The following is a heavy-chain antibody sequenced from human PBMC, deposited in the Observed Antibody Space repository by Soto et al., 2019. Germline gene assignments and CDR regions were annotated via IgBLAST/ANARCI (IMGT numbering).Heavy chain of an antibody. CDR1: GGSISSGDYY. CDR2: IYYSGST. Sequence: SETLSLTCTVSGGSISSGDYYWSWIRQPPGKGLEWIGYIYYSGSTYYNPSLKSRVTISVDTSKNQFSLKLSSVPASDTAGYYCARDRGNYGGNSADSWFDPWGQGTLVTVS. CDR3: ARDRGNYGGNSADSWFDP. D-gene: IGHD4-17*01. V-gene: IGHV4-30-4*01. J-gene: IGHJ5*02.